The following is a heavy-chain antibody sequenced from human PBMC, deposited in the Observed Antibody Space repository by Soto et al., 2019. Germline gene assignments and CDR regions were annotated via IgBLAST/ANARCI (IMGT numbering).Heavy chain of an antibody. D-gene: IGHD3-3*01. CDR3: AGELESGFDY. CDR1: GYTFTDYA. CDR2: INPCNGDT. Sequence: QVQLVQSGAEVKKPGASVKVSCKASGYTFTDYALHWVRQAPGQRLEWMGWINPCNGDTKYSQKFRGRVTITSDTSASKAYMELSSLKSEDTAVYYCAGELESGFDYWGQGTLVTVSS. J-gene: IGHJ4*02. V-gene: IGHV1-3*01.